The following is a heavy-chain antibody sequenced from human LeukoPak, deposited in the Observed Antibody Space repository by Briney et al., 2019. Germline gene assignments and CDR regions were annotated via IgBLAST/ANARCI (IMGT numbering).Heavy chain of an antibody. D-gene: IGHD6-13*01. CDR3: ASGQQLGY. CDR2: IKQDGSEK. J-gene: IGHJ4*02. CDR1: GFSFSTYW. V-gene: IGHV3-7*03. Sequence: GGSLRLSCAASGFSFSTYWMIWLGQPPGRGLEGVANIKQDGSEKCYVDSVKGRFTISRDNAKNSLYLQMNSLRGEDTAVYYCASGQQLGYWGQGTLVTVSS.